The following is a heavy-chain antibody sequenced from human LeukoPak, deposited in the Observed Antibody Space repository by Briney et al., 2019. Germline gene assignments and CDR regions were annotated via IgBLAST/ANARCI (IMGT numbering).Heavy chain of an antibody. D-gene: IGHD6-13*01. J-gene: IGHJ4*02. CDR1: GFTFSSYE. CDR2: ISRSGSTT. CDR3: ARDRSSSWYGEFDY. V-gene: IGHV3-48*03. Sequence: GGSLGLSCAASGFTFSSYEMNWVRQAPGKGLEWVSYISRSGSTTYYADSVKGRFTISRDNAKSSLYLQMNSLRAEDTAVYYCARDRSSSWYGEFDYWGQGTLVTVSS.